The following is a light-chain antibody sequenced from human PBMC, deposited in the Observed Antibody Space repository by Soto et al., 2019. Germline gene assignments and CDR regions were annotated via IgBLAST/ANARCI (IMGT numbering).Light chain of an antibody. CDR3: QQRTIWHPVT. CDR2: GAF. J-gene: IGKJ5*01. V-gene: IGKV3D-11*02. CDR1: PSVTNY. Sequence: EILFAQSPATLSLSPGERATLSCRASPSVTNYLAWYQQKPGQPPRLIIYGAFNRADGIPARFSGSGSGTDFTLTISSLEPEDSSFYYRQQRTIWHPVTFGQGTRLEIK.